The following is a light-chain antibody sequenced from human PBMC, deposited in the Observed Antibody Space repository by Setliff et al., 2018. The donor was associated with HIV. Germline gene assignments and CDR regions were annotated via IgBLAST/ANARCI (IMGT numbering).Light chain of an antibody. V-gene: IGLV2-14*03. CDR3: SSYTSTRTLV. J-gene: IGLJ2*01. Sequence: QSVLTQPASVSGSPGQSITISCTGTSSDVGGYNYVSWYQQHPGKAPKLMIYDVSNRPSGVSSRFSGSKSGNTASLTISGPQAEDEADYYCSSYTSTRTLVFGGGTK. CDR1: SSDVGGYNY. CDR2: DVS.